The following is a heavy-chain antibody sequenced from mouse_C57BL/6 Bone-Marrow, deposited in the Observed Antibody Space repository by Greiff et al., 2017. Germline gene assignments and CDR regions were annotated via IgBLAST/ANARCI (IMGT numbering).Heavy chain of an antibody. J-gene: IGHJ3*01. V-gene: IGHV1-19*01. D-gene: IGHD2-2*01. Sequence: EVQLQQSGPVLVKPGASVKMSCKASGYTFTDYYMNWVKQSHGKSLEWIGVINPYNGGTSYNQKFKGKATLTVDKSSSTAYMELNSLTSEDSAVYYCASRGTYGYHFAYWGQGTLVTVSA. CDR3: ASRGTYGYHFAY. CDR2: INPYNGGT. CDR1: GYTFTDYY.